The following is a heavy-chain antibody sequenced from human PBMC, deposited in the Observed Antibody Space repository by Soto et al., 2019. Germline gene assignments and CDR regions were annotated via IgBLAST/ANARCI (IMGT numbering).Heavy chain of an antibody. V-gene: IGHV1-69*13. Sequence: ASVKVSCKASGGTFSSYAISWVRQAPGQGLEWMGGIIPIFGTANYAQKFQGRVTITADESTSTAYMELSSLRSEDTAVYYCARDPLWGTAMVLWYFDLWGRGTLVTVSS. D-gene: IGHD5-18*01. CDR1: GGTFSSYA. J-gene: IGHJ2*01. CDR3: ARDPLWGTAMVLWYFDL. CDR2: IIPIFGTA.